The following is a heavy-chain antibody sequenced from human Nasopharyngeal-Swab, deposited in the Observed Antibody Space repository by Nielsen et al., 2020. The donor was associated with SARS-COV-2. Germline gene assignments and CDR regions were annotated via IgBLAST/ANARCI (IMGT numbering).Heavy chain of an antibody. Sequence: GESLKISCAASGFTFSSYSMNWVRQAPGKGLEWVSSISSSSSYIYYADSVKGRFTISRDNAKNSLYLQMNSLRAEDTALYYCARDGDGGQPEKVYWGQGTLVTVSS. D-gene: IGHD1-14*01. V-gene: IGHV3-21*04. CDR2: ISSSSSYI. CDR3: ARDGDGGQPEKVY. J-gene: IGHJ4*02. CDR1: GFTFSSYS.